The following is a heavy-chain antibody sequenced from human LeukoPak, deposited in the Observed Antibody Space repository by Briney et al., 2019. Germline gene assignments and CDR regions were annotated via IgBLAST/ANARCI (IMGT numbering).Heavy chain of an antibody. V-gene: IGHV4-34*01. CDR3: ARVLRYSSSWYPFDY. CDR2: INHSGST. D-gene: IGHD6-13*01. Sequence: SETLSLTCAVYGVSFSDYYWNWIRQPPGKGLEWIGEINHSGSTNYNPSLKSRVTISVDTSKNQFSLKLSSVTAANTAVYYCARVLRYSSSWYPFDYWGQGTLVTVSS. J-gene: IGHJ4*02. CDR1: GVSFSDYY.